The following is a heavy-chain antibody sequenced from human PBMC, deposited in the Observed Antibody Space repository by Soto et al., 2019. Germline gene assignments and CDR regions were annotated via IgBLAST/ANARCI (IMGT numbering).Heavy chain of an antibody. V-gene: IGHV4-34*01. J-gene: IGHJ5*02. CDR2: INHSGST. Sequence: SETLSLTCAVYGGSFSGYYWSWIRQPPGKGLEWIGEINHSGSTNYNPSLKSRVTISVDTSKSQFSLKLSSVTAADTAVYYCARRIEAAQPNRYSYGTAAYNWFDTWGQVNLVT. CDR3: ARRIEAAQPNRYSYGTAAYNWFDT. D-gene: IGHD5-18*01. CDR1: GGSFSGYY.